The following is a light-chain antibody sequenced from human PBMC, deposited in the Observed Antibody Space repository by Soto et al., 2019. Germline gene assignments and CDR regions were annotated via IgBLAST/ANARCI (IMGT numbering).Light chain of an antibody. CDR1: QSVGNN. J-gene: IGKJ4*01. V-gene: IGKV3-15*01. CDR3: QQYGDWPLT. CDR2: ATS. Sequence: EIVLTQSPATLSVSPGERATLSCRASQSVGNNFAWYQQKPCQAPRLLIFATSTRATGVPARFSGSGSGTEFTLTISSLQSEDCAVYYCQQYGDWPLTFGGGAKVEIE.